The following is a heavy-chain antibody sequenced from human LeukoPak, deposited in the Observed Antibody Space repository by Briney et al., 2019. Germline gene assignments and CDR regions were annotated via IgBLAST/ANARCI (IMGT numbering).Heavy chain of an antibody. CDR1: GYSFISFY. V-gene: IGHV1-46*01. Sequence: GASVEVSCKASGYSFISFYIHWVRQAPGQGLEWMGVINPSGGSTAYAQQFQGRVTMTRDTSTSTVYMELSSLRSEDTAVYYCARDRGRTMLVDHWGQGTLVTVSS. D-gene: IGHD1-7*01. CDR2: INPSGGST. J-gene: IGHJ5*02. CDR3: ARDRGRTMLVDH.